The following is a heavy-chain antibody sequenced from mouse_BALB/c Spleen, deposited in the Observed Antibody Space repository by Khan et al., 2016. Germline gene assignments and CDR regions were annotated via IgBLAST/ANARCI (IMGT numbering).Heavy chain of an antibody. V-gene: IGHV3-2*02. J-gene: IGHJ1*01. CDR3: ARGGYDYDWYFDV. Sequence: EVQLQESGPGLVKPSQSLSLTCTVTGYSITSDYAWNWIRQFPGNKLEWMGYISYSGNTNYNPSLKSRISITRATSKNQFFLQLNSVTSEDTATYYCARGGYDYDWYFDVWGAGTTVTVSS. CDR1: GYSITSDYA. CDR2: ISYSGNT. D-gene: IGHD2-4*01.